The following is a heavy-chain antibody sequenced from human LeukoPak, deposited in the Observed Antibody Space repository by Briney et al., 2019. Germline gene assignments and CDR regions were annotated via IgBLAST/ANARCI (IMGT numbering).Heavy chain of an antibody. V-gene: IGHV4-39*07. CDR2: IYHSGST. CDR3: ARGWWSQAVYFQH. Sequence: SQTLSLTCTVSGGSISSGSYYWSWIRQPPGKGLEWIGSIYHSGSTYYNPSLKSRVTISVDTSKNQFSLKLSSVTAADTAVYYCARGWWSQAVYFQHWGQGTLVTVSS. J-gene: IGHJ1*01. D-gene: IGHD2-15*01. CDR1: GGSISSGSYY.